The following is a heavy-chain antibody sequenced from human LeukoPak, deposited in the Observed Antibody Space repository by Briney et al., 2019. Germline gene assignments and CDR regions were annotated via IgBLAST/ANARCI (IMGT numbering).Heavy chain of an antibody. J-gene: IGHJ4*02. CDR1: GGSFSGYY. CDR3: ARARWLRYCSSTSCYSWLNYFDY. D-gene: IGHD2-2*02. Sequence: SETLSLTCAVYGGSFSGYYWSWLRQPPGKGLEWIGEINHSGSTKYNPSLKSRVTISVDTSKNQFSLKLSSVTAADTAVYYCARARWLRYCSSTSCYSWLNYFDYWGQGTLVTVSS. V-gene: IGHV4-34*01. CDR2: INHSGST.